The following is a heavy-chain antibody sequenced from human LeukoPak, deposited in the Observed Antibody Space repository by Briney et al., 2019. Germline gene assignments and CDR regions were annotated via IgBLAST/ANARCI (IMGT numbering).Heavy chain of an antibody. J-gene: IGHJ4*02. CDR2: IYYSGST. CDR3: ARQQYYDSSGYCFDY. Sequence: SETLSLTCTVSGGSISSSSYYWGWIHQPPGKGLEWIGSIYYSGSTYYNPSLKSRVTISVDTSKNQFSLKLSSVTAADTAVYYCARQQYYDSSGYCFDYWGQGTLVTVSS. CDR1: GGSISSSSYY. D-gene: IGHD3-22*01. V-gene: IGHV4-39*01.